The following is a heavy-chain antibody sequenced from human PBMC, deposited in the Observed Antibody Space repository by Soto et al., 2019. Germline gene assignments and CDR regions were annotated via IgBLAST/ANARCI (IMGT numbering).Heavy chain of an antibody. CDR1: GGSFSGYY. CDR3: AKRRERYYDFWSARASSWFDP. D-gene: IGHD3-3*01. CDR2: INHSGST. V-gene: IGHV4-34*01. Sequence: PSETLSLTCAVYGGSFSGYYWSWIRQPPGKGLEWIGEINHSGSTNYNPSLKSRVTISVDTSKNQFSLKLSSVTAADTAVYYCAKRRERYYDFWSARASSWFDPWGQGTLVTVSS. J-gene: IGHJ5*02.